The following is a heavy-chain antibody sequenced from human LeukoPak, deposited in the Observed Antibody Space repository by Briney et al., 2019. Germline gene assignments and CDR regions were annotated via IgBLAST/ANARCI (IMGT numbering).Heavy chain of an antibody. CDR3: AREFYFWSGYSTYYFDY. J-gene: IGHJ4*02. V-gene: IGHV1-8*03. Sequence: ASVKVSCKASGYTFTSYDINWVRQATGQGLEWMGWMNPNSGNTGYAQKFQGRVTITRNTSISTAYMELSSLRSEDTAVYYCAREFYFWSGYSTYYFDYWGQGTLVTVSS. D-gene: IGHD3-3*01. CDR2: MNPNSGNT. CDR1: GYTFTSYD.